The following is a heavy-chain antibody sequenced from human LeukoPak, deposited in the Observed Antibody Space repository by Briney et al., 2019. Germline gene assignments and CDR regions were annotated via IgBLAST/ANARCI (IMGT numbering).Heavy chain of an antibody. CDR2: IYHSGST. CDR3: ARGLIAAADSGLVWFDP. V-gene: IGHV4-4*02. Sequence: SETLSLTCALSGGSIITSNWWSWVRQPPGKGLEWTGEIYHSGSTNYNPSLKSRATISLDKTKNQFSLKLSSVTAADTAVYYCARGLIAAADSGLVWFDPWGQGTLVTVSS. J-gene: IGHJ5*02. D-gene: IGHD6-13*01. CDR1: GGSIITSNW.